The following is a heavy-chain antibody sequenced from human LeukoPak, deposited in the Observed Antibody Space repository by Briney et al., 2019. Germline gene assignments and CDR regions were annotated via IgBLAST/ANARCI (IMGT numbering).Heavy chain of an antibody. CDR3: ARGGLDSNGYWTAFDI. D-gene: IGHD3-22*01. Sequence: SETLSLTCAVSGGSISTYYWSWIRQPLGKGLEWTGYIHYSGSTNYNPSLKSRVTILVDTSKNQFSLRLSSVTAADTAVYYCARGGLDSNGYWTAFDIWGQGTMVTVSS. CDR1: GGSISTYY. J-gene: IGHJ3*02. V-gene: IGHV4-59*01. CDR2: IHYSGST.